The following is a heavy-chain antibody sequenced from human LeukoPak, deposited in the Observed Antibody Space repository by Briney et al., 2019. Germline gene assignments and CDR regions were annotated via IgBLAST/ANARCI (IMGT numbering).Heavy chain of an antibody. CDR1: GSTFSSYA. D-gene: IGHD3-22*01. J-gene: IGHJ4*02. CDR3: ARDPIVVVNNQPWFDY. Sequence: GGSLTLSCAASGSTFSSYAMHWVRQAPGKGLEWVAVISYDGSNKYYADSVKGRLTISRDNSKNTLYLQMNSLRAEDTAVYYCARDPIVVVNNQPWFDYWGQGTLVTVSS. V-gene: IGHV3-30-3*01. CDR2: ISYDGSNK.